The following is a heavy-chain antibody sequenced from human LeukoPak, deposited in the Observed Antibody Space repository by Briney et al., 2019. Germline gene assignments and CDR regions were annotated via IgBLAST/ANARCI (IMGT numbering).Heavy chain of an antibody. CDR2: ICLDGRI. Sequence: PSENLSLTCGVSGGSITTRDCWCWVRQPPGKGLEWIGEICLDGRIHYTPSLRSRISISVDRSKDQFSLNLISVAAADTAIYFCASQGGLRNDFWGQGILVTVSS. V-gene: IGHV4-4*02. CDR1: GGSITTRDC. CDR3: ASQGGLRNDF. J-gene: IGHJ4*02. D-gene: IGHD2-15*01.